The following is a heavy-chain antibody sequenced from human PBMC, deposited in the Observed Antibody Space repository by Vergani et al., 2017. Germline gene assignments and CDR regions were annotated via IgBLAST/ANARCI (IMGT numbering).Heavy chain of an antibody. CDR3: ARHLAYCGSDSYSYYFGMDV. CDR1: GGSISSSSYY. J-gene: IGHJ6*02. V-gene: IGHV4-39*01. D-gene: IGHD2-21*02. CDR2: IYYSGST. Sequence: QLQLQESGPGLVKPSETLSLTCTVSGGSISSSSYYWGWIRQPPGKGLEWIGSIYYSGSTYYNPSLKSRVTISVDTSKNQFSLKLSSVTAADTAVYYCARHLAYCGSDSYSYYFGMDVWGQGTTVTVSS.